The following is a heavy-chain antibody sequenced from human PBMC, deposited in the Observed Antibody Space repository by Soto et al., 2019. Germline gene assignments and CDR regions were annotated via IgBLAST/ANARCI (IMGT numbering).Heavy chain of an antibody. CDR1: GFTFDDYA. CDR2: ISWNSGSI. D-gene: IGHD3-9*01. CDR3: AKDMNLRYFAWPPLDY. J-gene: IGHJ4*02. V-gene: IGHV3-9*01. Sequence: GGSLRLSCAASGFTFDDYAMHWVRQAPGKGLEWVSGISWNSGSIGYADSVKGRFTISRDNAKNSLYLQMNSLRAEDTALYYCAKDMNLRYFAWPPLDYWGQGTLVTVSS.